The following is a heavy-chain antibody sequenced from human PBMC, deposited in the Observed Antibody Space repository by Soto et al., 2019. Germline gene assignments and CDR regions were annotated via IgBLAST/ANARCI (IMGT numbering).Heavy chain of an antibody. Sequence: ASVKVSCKASGYTFTSYAMHWVRQAPGQRLEWMGWINAGNGNTKYSQKFQGRVTMTTDTSTSTAYMELRSLRSDDTAVYYCARNKRSYYDSSGYTYFDYWGQGTLVTVSS. J-gene: IGHJ4*02. D-gene: IGHD3-22*01. CDR1: GYTFTSYA. CDR3: ARNKRSYYDSSGYTYFDY. V-gene: IGHV1-3*01. CDR2: INAGNGNT.